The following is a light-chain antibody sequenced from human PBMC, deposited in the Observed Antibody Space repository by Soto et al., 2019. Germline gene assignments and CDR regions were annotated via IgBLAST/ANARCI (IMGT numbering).Light chain of an antibody. CDR1: SSDVGDYNY. V-gene: IGLV2-23*01. CDR3: CSYAGSSTYV. CDR2: AGS. Sequence: QSVLTQPASVSGSPGQSITISCTGTSSDVGDYNYVSWYQHHPGKAPKLMIYAGSKRPSGVSNRFSGSNSGNTASLTISGLQAEDEADYYCCSYAGSSTYVFGTGTKVTVL. J-gene: IGLJ1*01.